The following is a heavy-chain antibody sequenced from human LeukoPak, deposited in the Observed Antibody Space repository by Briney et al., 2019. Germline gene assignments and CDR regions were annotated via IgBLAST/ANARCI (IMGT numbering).Heavy chain of an antibody. CDR1: GGSISSYY. CDR2: IYYSGST. CDR3: ARVTASSGYYDAFDI. J-gene: IGHJ3*02. Sequence: SETLPLTCTVSGGSISSYYWSWIRQPPGKGLEWIGYIYYSGSTNYNPSLKSRVTISVDTSKNQFSLKLSSVTAADTAVYYCARVTASSGYYDAFDIWGQGTMVTVSS. V-gene: IGHV4-59*01. D-gene: IGHD3-22*01.